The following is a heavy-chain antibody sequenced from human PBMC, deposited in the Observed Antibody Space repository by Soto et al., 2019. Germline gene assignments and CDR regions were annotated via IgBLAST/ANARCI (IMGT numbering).Heavy chain of an antibody. D-gene: IGHD2-2*01. V-gene: IGHV1-69*02. CDR2: IIPILDIV. CDR1: GDTFSTYT. J-gene: IGHJ5*02. Sequence: GASVKVSCKASGDTFSTYTISWVRLAPGQGLEWMGRIIPILDIVNYAQKFQGRVTITADKSTNTAYMELSSLRSEDTAVYYCARSFRPGYCSANTCYAPLWFDPWGQGTLVTVSS. CDR3: ARSFRPGYCSANTCYAPLWFDP.